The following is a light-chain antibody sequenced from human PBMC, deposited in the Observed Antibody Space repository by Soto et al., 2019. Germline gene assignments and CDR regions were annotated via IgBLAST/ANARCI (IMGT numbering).Light chain of an antibody. CDR1: QSVSSDY. J-gene: IGKJ1*01. CDR2: GAS. V-gene: IGKV3-20*01. Sequence: EILLTQSPGTVSLSPGERATLSCRASQSVSSDYLAWYQQRPGQAPRLLIYGASRRATGIPDRFSGSGSGTQFTLTINRLEPEDFAVYYCQAFGTSPRWTFGQGTRWIS. CDR3: QAFGTSPRWT.